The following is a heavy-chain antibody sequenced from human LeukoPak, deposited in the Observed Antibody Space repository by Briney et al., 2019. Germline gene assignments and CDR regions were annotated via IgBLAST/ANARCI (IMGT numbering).Heavy chain of an antibody. Sequence: SETLSLTCAVYGGSFSGYYWSWIRQPPGKGLEWIGEINHSGSTNYNPSLKSRVTISVDTSKNQFSLKLSSVTAADTAVYYRARGIQLWSTNAFDIWGQGTRVTVSS. V-gene: IGHV4-34*01. CDR1: GGSFSGYY. D-gene: IGHD5-18*01. J-gene: IGHJ3*02. CDR3: ARGIQLWSTNAFDI. CDR2: INHSGST.